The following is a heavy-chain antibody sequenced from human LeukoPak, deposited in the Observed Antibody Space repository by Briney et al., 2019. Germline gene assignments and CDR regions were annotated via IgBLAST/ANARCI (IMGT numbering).Heavy chain of an antibody. V-gene: IGHV3-73*01. J-gene: IGHJ3*02. CDR3: TRCSGGSCYNLGGAFDI. CDR1: GFTFSLCA. Sequence: GGSLKLPCAACGFTFSLCAMQWARQASGKGREWVGRIRSKANSNPTAYPASVKGRFTISRDDSKNTAYLQMNSLKTEDTAVYYCTRCSGGSCYNLGGAFDIWGQGTMVTVSS. CDR2: IRSKANSNPT. D-gene: IGHD2-15*01.